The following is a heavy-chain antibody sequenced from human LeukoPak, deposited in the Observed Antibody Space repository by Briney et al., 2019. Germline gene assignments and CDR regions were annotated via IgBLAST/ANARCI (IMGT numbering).Heavy chain of an antibody. CDR3: ARDDYRGVTNFDP. CDR2: TSYTGST. Sequence: SETLSLTCTVSGGSISPYFWSWIRQPPGKGLEWIGYTSYTGSTNYNPSLKSRVTISVDTSKNQFSLQLTSVTAADTAVYYCARDDYRGVTNFDPWGQGTLVTVSS. D-gene: IGHD3-10*01. V-gene: IGHV4-59*01. CDR1: GGSISPYF. J-gene: IGHJ5*02.